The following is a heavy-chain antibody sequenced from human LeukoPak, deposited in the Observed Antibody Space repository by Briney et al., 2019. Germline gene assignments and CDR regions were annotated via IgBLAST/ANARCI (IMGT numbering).Heavy chain of an antibody. CDR2: IYYSGST. CDR1: GGSISSSSYY. CDR3: ARQAELELDYYYYYMDV. V-gene: IGHV4-39*01. D-gene: IGHD1-7*01. Sequence: PSETLSLTCTVSGGSISSSSYYWGWIRQPPGKGLEWIGSIYYSGSTYYNPSLKSRVTISVDTSKNQFSLKLSSVTAADTAVYYCARQAELELDYYYYYMDVWGKGTTVNVSS. J-gene: IGHJ6*03.